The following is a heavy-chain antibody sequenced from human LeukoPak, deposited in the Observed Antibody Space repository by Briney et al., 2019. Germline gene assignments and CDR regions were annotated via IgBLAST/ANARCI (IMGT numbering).Heavy chain of an antibody. CDR1: GFTFSSYG. J-gene: IGHJ4*02. Sequence: GGSLRLSCAASGFTFSSYGMHWVRQAPGKGLEWVANIREDGSVRNYVDSVKGRFTISRDNAKNSIYLQMDSLRVEDTATYYCAKDIVGGGNDYWGQGILVTVSS. CDR2: IREDGSVR. V-gene: IGHV3-7*01. D-gene: IGHD2-15*01. CDR3: AKDIVGGGNDY.